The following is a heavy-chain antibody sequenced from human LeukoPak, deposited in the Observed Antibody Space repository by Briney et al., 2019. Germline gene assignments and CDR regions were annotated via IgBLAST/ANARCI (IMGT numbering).Heavy chain of an antibody. CDR1: GFTFSSYG. Sequence: GGSLRLSCAASGFTFSSYGMHWVRQAPGKGLDWVAFIRYDRSIIYYADSVKGRFTISRDSSKNTLYLQMNSLRPEDTAVYYCAKALGTAMVRGVMDYWGQGTPVTVSS. D-gene: IGHD3-10*01. J-gene: IGHJ4*02. CDR2: IRYDRSII. CDR3: AKALGTAMVRGVMDY. V-gene: IGHV3-30*02.